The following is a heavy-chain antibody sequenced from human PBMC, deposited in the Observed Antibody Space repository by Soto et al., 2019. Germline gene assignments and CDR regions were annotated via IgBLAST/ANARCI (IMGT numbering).Heavy chain of an antibody. CDR1: GYTFTRYN. D-gene: IGHD2-15*01. Sequence: GASVKVSCKASGYTFTRYNVHWVRQAPGQGLEWMAIINPSGGTTYYVQKFEGRVTLTTDTSTSTVYMELSSLRSDDTAVYYCARVTGGGSEYFFDYWGQGTLVTVSS. V-gene: IGHV1-46*01. J-gene: IGHJ4*02. CDR3: ARVTGGGSEYFFDY. CDR2: INPSGGTT.